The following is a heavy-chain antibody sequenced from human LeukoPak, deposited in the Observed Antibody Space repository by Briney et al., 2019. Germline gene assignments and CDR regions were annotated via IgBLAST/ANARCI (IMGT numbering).Heavy chain of an antibody. J-gene: IGHJ5*02. CDR2: IIPILGIA. CDR1: GGTFSSHT. Sequence: ASVKVSCKASGGTFSSHTISWVRQAPGQGLEWMGRIIPILGIANYAQKFQGRVTITADKSTSTAYMELSSLRSEDTAVYYCAREGRSGIIWFDPWGQGTLVTVSS. D-gene: IGHD3-16*01. V-gene: IGHV1-69*04. CDR3: AREGRSGIIWFDP.